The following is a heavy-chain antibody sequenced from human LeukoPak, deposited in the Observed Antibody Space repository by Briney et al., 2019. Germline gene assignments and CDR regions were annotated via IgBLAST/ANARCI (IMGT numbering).Heavy chain of an antibody. D-gene: IGHD2-15*01. CDR3: ALGYCSGGSCYGDEYFQH. Sequence: PGRSLRLSCAASGFTFSSYGMHWVLQAPGKGLEWVAVISYDGSNKYFADSVKGRFTISRDNSKNTLYLQMNSLRAEDTAVYYCALGYCSGGSCYGDEYFQHWGQGTLVTVSS. CDR1: GFTFSSYG. CDR2: ISYDGSNK. J-gene: IGHJ1*01. V-gene: IGHV3-30*03.